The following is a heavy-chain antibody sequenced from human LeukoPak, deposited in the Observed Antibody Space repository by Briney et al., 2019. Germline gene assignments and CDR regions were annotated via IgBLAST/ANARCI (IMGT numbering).Heavy chain of an antibody. V-gene: IGHV3-11*04. CDR3: AREHEAGPFDY. CDR1: GFTFSDYY. CDR2: IRSSGSTL. Sequence: PGESLRLSCAASGFTFSDYYMSWIRQAPGKGLEWVSYIRSSGSTLYYADSVKGRFTISRDNAKNSLYLQMNSLRAEDTAVYYCAREHEAGPFDYWGQGTLVTVSS. J-gene: IGHJ4*02. D-gene: IGHD6-19*01.